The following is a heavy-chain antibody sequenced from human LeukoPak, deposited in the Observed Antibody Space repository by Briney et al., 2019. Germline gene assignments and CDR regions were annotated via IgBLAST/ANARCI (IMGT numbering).Heavy chain of an antibody. J-gene: IGHJ4*02. CDR1: GGSISSYY. V-gene: IGHV4-59*01. CDR3: ARENGDYALDY. CDR2: IYYSGST. Sequence: SETLSLTCTVSGGSISSYYWSWIRQPPGKGLEWIGYIYYSGSTNYNPSLKSRVTISLDKSKNQFSLSLTSVTVADTAVYYCARENGDYALDYWGQGTLVTVSS. D-gene: IGHD4-17*01.